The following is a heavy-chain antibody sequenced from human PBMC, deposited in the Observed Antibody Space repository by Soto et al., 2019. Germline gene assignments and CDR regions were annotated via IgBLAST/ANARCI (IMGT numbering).Heavy chain of an antibody. D-gene: IGHD6-19*01. CDR3: AREASAVAGTNFDY. J-gene: IGHJ4*02. V-gene: IGHV1-46*01. CDR1: GYTFTNYY. CDR2: INPSGGST. Sequence: QVQLVQSGAEVRMPGASVKVSCKASGYTFTNYYIHWVRQAPGQGLEWMGIINPSGGSTRYSPKFQGRLAMPGDASTRTVYMELSSLRSDDTAVFYCAREASAVAGTNFDYWGQGTLVTVSS.